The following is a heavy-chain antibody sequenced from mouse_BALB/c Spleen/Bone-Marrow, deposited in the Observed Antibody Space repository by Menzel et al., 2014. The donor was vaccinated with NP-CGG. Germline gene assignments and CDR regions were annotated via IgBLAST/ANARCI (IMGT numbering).Heavy chain of an antibody. CDR2: IYPGSGSI. CDR1: GYTFTDYI. Sequence: VQLQQSGPELVKPGASVKMSCKAPGYTFTDYIINWVKQRTGQGLEWIGEIYPGSGSIYYNEKFKGKATLTADKSSNTAYMQFSSLTSEDSAVYFCARSPNWDPYYAMDYWGQGTSVTVSS. J-gene: IGHJ4*01. V-gene: IGHV1-77*01. CDR3: ARSPNWDPYYAMDY. D-gene: IGHD4-1*01.